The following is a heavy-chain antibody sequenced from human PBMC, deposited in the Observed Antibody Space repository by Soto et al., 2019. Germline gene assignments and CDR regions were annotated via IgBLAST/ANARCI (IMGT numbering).Heavy chain of an antibody. D-gene: IGHD1-26*01. J-gene: IGHJ4*02. CDR2: INGVGSRT. CDR1: GFTFSSYW. CDR3: ARHHSGSDYFDY. Sequence: PGGSLRLSCAASGFTFSSYWMHWVRQAPGKGLVWVSRINGVGSRTTYADSVKGRFTVSRDNAKNTLYLQMNSLRAVVTAVYYCARHHSGSDYFDYWGLGTLVTVSS. V-gene: IGHV3-74*01.